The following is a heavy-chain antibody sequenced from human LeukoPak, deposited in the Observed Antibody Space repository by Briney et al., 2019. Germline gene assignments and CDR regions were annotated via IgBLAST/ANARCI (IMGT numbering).Heavy chain of an antibody. D-gene: IGHD3-22*01. CDR1: EFTFSSYA. Sequence: GGSLRLSCAASEFTFSSYAMNWVRQAPGKGLEWVSAMSGSGGSTYYADSVKGRFTISRDNSKNTLYLQMNSLRAEDTAVYYCASTYYDSSGYYSWGQGTLVTVSS. J-gene: IGHJ4*02. CDR2: MSGSGGST. CDR3: ASTYYDSSGYYS. V-gene: IGHV3-23*01.